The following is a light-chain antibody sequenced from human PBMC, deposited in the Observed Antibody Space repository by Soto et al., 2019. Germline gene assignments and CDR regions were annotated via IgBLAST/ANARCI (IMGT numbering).Light chain of an antibody. CDR2: GAS. J-gene: IGKJ1*01. Sequence: EIVMTQSPATLSVSPGERPTLSCRASQSVSSNLAWYQQKPGQAPRLLIYGASTRATGIPARFSGSGSGTEFTLTISSLQSEDFAVYYCQQYNNWLGTFGQGTKVEIK. CDR1: QSVSSN. CDR3: QQYNNWLGT. V-gene: IGKV3-15*01.